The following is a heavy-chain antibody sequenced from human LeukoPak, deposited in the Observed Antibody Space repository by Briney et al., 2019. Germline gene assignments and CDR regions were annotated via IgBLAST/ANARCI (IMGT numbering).Heavy chain of an antibody. CDR2: IYYSGST. CDR1: GGSISSHY. V-gene: IGHV4-59*11. Sequence: SETLSLTCTVSGGSISSHYWSWIRQPPGKGLEWIGYIYYSGSTNYNPSLKSRVTISVDTSKNQFSLKLSSVTAADTAVYYCAQLVGLSSSWDWFDPWGQGTLVTVSS. CDR3: AQLVGLSSSWDWFDP. D-gene: IGHD6-13*01. J-gene: IGHJ5*02.